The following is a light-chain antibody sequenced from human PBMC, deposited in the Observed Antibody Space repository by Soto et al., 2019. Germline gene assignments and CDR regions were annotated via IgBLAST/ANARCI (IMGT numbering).Light chain of an antibody. CDR1: QGISTY. Sequence: DIQMTQSPSSLSASVGARVTITCRASQGISTYLNWYQQKPGKAPKLLIYAASSLQSGVPSRFSGSGSETDFTLTISSLQPEDVATYSCQQSYSTTWTLGQGTKVDIK. CDR2: AAS. V-gene: IGKV1-39*01. J-gene: IGKJ1*01. CDR3: QQSYSTTWT.